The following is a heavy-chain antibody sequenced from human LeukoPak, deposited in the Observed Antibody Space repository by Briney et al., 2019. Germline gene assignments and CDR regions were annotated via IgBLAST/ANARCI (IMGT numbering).Heavy chain of an antibody. D-gene: IGHD2-2*01. CDR3: SSPPPRYCSTTSCSYSYYMDV. CDR2: IYYSGST. J-gene: IGHJ6*03. CDR1: GGSISSTSYY. V-gene: IGHV4-39*07. Sequence: PSETLSLTCTVSGGSISSTSYYWGWIRQPPGKGLEWIGSIYYSGSTYYNPSLKSRLTISADTSKNQFSLRLSSVTAADTAVYYCSSPPPRYCSTTSCSYSYYMDVWGKGTTVTVSS.